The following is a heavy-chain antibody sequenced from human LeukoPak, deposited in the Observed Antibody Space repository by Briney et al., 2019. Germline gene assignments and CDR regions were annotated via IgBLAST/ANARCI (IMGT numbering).Heavy chain of an antibody. Sequence: PSETLSLTCTVSGGSISSSTFYWGWIRQPPGTGLEWIGSMFSGGSTYYNPSLKSRVTISVDTSKKQFSLKLSSVTAADTAFYYCARYIVSYPHDAFDIWGQGTMVTVSS. D-gene: IGHD1-26*01. CDR2: MFSGGST. J-gene: IGHJ3*02. CDR3: ARYIVSYPHDAFDI. V-gene: IGHV4-39*07. CDR1: GGSISSSTFY.